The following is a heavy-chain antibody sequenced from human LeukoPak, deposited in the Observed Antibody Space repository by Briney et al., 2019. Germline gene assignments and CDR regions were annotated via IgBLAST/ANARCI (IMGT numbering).Heavy chain of an antibody. J-gene: IGHJ4*02. CDR3: AREKWVDGSSWYYFDY. Sequence: GASVKVSCKASGYTFTSYAMNWVRQAPGQGLEWMGWINTNTGNPTYAQGFTGRFVFSLDTSVSTAYLQISSLKAEDTAVYYCAREKWVDGSSWYYFDYWGQGPRATVS. CDR2: INTNTGNP. V-gene: IGHV7-4-1*02. CDR1: GYTFTSYA. D-gene: IGHD6-13*01.